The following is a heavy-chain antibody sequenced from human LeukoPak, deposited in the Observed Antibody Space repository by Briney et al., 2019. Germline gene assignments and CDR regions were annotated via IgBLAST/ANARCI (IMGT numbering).Heavy chain of an antibody. V-gene: IGHV3-7*01. CDR1: GFTFSSYW. CDR2: IKQDGSEK. J-gene: IGHJ4*02. D-gene: IGHD2-21*02. CDR3: ARDCETEGGYCYSDY. Sequence: GGSLRLSCAASGFTFSSYWMSWVRQAPGKGLEWVANIKQDGSEKYYVDSVKGRFTISRDNAKNSLYLQMNSLRAEDTAVYYCARDCETEGGYCYSDYWGQGTLVTVSS.